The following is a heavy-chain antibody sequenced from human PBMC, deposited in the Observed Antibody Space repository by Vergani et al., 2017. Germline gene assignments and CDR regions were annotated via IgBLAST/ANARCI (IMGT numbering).Heavy chain of an antibody. D-gene: IGHD6-6*01. V-gene: IGHV4-39*01. CDR2: VFYGGRT. CDR1: GDSISTSSYA. CDR3: ARHISVGRPSSMTAFDY. Sequence: QMQLQESGPGLVKPSETLSLSCTVSGDSISTSSYAWGWIRQPPGKTLEWIGTVFYGGRTSYNPSLKSRVPLSLDTSKKQIYLHLTSVTAADTAVYYCARHISVGRPSSMTAFDYWGQGTLVTVSS. J-gene: IGHJ4*02.